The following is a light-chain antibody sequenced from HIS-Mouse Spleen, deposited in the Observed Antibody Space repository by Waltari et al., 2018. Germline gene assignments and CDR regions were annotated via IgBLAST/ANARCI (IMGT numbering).Light chain of an antibody. V-gene: IGLV2-18*02. J-gene: IGLJ1*01. Sequence: QSALTQPPSVSGSPGQSVTISCTGTSSDVGRYHRVSWYQQPPGTAPKLMIYEVSNRPSGVPDRFSGSKSGNTASLTISGLQAEDEADYYCSSYTSSSTVFGTGTKVTVL. CDR2: EVS. CDR3: SSYTSSSTV. CDR1: SSDVGRYHR.